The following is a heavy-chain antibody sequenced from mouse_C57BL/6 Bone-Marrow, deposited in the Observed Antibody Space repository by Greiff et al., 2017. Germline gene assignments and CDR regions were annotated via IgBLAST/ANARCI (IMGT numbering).Heavy chain of an antibody. CDR3: ARSVLWYPWFAY. CDR2: IDPSDSET. CDR1: GYTFTSYW. Sequence: QVQLQQPGAELVRPGSSVKLSCKASGYTFTSYWLHWVKQRPIQGLEWIGNIDPSDSETHYNQKFKDKATLTVDKSSSTAYMQLSSLTSEDSAVYYCARSVLWYPWFAYWGQGTLVTVSA. J-gene: IGHJ3*01. D-gene: IGHD2-1*01. V-gene: IGHV1-52*01.